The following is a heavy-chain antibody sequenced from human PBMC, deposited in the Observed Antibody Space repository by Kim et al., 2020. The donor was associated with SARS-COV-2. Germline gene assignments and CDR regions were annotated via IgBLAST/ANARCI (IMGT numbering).Heavy chain of an antibody. J-gene: IGHJ4*02. V-gene: IGHV4-34*01. Sequence: YNPSLKSRVTISVNTSKNQFSLKLSSVTAADTAVYYCARGRYGSGSYYGYWGQGTLVTVSS. CDR3: ARGRYGSGSYYGY. D-gene: IGHD3-10*01.